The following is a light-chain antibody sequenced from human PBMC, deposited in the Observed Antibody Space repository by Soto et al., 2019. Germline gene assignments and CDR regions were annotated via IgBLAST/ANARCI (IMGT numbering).Light chain of an antibody. Sequence: DFPMTQSPSTLSAYVGDRVTVTCRASRSISDWVAWYQQKPGKAPKLLIYKASSLESGVPSRFSGSGSGSEFTLTISSLQPDDVATYYCQQYATLWTFGQGTKVELK. CDR1: RSISDW. V-gene: IGKV1-5*03. J-gene: IGKJ1*01. CDR2: KAS. CDR3: QQYATLWT.